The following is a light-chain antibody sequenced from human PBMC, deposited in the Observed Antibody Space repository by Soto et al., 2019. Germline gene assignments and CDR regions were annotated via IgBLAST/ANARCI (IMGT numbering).Light chain of an antibody. Sequence: ERVMTQSPATLSVSPGEGATLSCRASQSVSSKLAWYQQKPGQAPRLLIYGASTRATGIPARFSGSGSGTEFTLTISSLQPEDFATYFCQHGYSTPLTFGGGTKVDIK. CDR3: QHGYSTPLT. CDR1: QSVSSK. CDR2: GAS. J-gene: IGKJ4*01. V-gene: IGKV3-15*01.